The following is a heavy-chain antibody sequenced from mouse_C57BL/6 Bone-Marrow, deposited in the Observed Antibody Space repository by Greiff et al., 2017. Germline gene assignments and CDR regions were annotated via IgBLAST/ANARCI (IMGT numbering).Heavy chain of an antibody. J-gene: IGHJ3*01. CDR2: IYPRDGDT. CDR1: GYAFSSYW. CDR3: ARGSSYGWFAY. D-gene: IGHD1-1*01. V-gene: IGHV1-80*01. Sequence: QVQLQQSGAELVKPGASVQISCKASGYAFSSYWLNWVKQRPGKGLEWIGQIYPRDGDTNYNGKFKGKATLTADKSSSTAYMQLSSLTSEDSAVYYCARGSSYGWFAYWGQETLVTVSA.